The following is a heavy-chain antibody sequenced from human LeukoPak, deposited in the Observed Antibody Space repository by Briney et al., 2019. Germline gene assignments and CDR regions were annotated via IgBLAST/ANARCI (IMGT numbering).Heavy chain of an antibody. CDR1: GGSISSGSYY. J-gene: IGHJ4*02. D-gene: IGHD3-22*01. V-gene: IGHV4-39*07. Sequence: SETLSLTCTVSGGSISSGSYYWSWIRQPPGEGLEWIGEINHSGSTNYNPSLKSRVTISVDTSKNQFSLKLSSVTAADTAVYYCARVRANYYDSSGPKYYFDYWGQGTLVTVSS. CDR3: ARVRANYYDSSGPKYYFDY. CDR2: INHSGST.